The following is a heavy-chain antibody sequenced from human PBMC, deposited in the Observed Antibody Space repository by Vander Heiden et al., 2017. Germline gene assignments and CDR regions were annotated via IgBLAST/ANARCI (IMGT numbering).Heavy chain of an antibody. CDR3: ARARPGSGWKRSNWFDP. CDR2: IYPGDSDT. Sequence: EVQLVQSGAEVKKPGESLKISCRGSGYSFTSYGIGWVRQMPGKGLEWMGIIYPGDSDTRYSPSFQGQVTISADKSISTAYLQWSSLKASDTAMYYCARARPGSGWKRSNWFDPWGQGTLVTVSS. CDR1: GYSFTSYG. D-gene: IGHD6-19*01. J-gene: IGHJ5*02. V-gene: IGHV5-51*01.